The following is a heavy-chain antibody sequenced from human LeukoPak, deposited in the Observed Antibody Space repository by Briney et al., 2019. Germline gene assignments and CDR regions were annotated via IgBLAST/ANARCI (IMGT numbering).Heavy chain of an antibody. V-gene: IGHV4-4*02. CDR2: IYHSGST. Sequence: PSETLSLTCAVSGGSISSSNWWSWVRQPPGKGLEWIGEIYHSGSTNYNPSLKSRVTISVDKSKNQFSLKLSSVTAADTAVYYCARDPAYYCDSSGSWGLDYWGQGTLVTVSS. D-gene: IGHD3-22*01. CDR3: ARDPAYYCDSSGSWGLDY. J-gene: IGHJ4*02. CDR1: GGSISSSNW.